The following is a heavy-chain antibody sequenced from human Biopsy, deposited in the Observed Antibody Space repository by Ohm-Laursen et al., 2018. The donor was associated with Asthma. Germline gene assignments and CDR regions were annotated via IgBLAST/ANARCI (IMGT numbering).Heavy chain of an antibody. D-gene: IGHD1-26*01. CDR3: AKDVFPGWELRRGPDY. J-gene: IGHJ4*02. V-gene: IGHV3-30*18. CDR1: GFTFSNYG. CDR2: ISFDGSNK. Sequence: SLRLSCAAPGFTFSNYGMHWVRQAPGKGLDWVAVISFDGSNKNYTDSVRGRFTISRDNSRNTLHLQMNSLRAEDTAVYYCAKDVFPGWELRRGPDYWGQGTLVTVSA.